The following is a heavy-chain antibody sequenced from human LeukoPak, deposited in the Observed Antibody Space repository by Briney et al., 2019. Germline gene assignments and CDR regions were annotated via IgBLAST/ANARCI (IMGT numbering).Heavy chain of an antibody. Sequence: NPGESLRFSCIGTGFTFAGAWVSWIGQGPGKGPEWIGRIKSNTDGGSSEFAAPVKGRFTISRDDSKNTVYLEMNSLRVEDTGIYYCTARSWGQGTPVTVSS. J-gene: IGHJ4*02. CDR3: TARS. CDR2: IKSNTDGGSS. CDR1: GFTFAGAW. V-gene: IGHV3-15*01.